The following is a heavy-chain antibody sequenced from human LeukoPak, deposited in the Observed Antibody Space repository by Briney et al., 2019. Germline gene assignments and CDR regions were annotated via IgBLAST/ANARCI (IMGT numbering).Heavy chain of an antibody. CDR1: GGSISSGSYY. V-gene: IGHV4-61*02. Sequence: PSQTLSLTCTVSGGSISSGSYYWSWIRQPAGKGLEWIGRIYTSGSTNYNPSLKSRVTISVDTSKNQFSLKLSSVTAADTAVYYCARGRITWRTAATIGIAVATQYFQHWGQGTLVTVSS. CDR3: ARGRITWRTAATIGIAVATQYFQH. CDR2: IYTSGST. D-gene: IGHD6-19*01. J-gene: IGHJ1*01.